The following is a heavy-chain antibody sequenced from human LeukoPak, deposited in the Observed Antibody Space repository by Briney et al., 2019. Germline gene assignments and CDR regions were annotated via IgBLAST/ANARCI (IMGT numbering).Heavy chain of an antibody. J-gene: IGHJ4*02. CDR3: ARDEGYYGSGVDGN. Sequence: GASVKVSCKASGYTFTNYDINWVRQAPGQGLEWMGRINPNSGGTNYAQKFQGRVTMTRDTSISTVYMELSRLRSDDTAIYYCARDEGYYGSGVDGNWGQGTLVTVSS. D-gene: IGHD3-10*01. CDR2: INPNSGGT. CDR1: GYTFTNYD. V-gene: IGHV1-2*06.